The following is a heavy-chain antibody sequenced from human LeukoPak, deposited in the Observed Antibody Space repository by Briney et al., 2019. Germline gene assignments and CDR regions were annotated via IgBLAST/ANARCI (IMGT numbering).Heavy chain of an antibody. CDR3: AGPPGGGFDY. CDR1: GFTFSSYS. V-gene: IGHV3-21*01. CDR2: ISSSSSYI. D-gene: IGHD3-16*01. J-gene: IGHJ4*02. Sequence: PGGSLRLSCAASGFTFSSYSMNWVCQAPGKGLEWVSSISSSSSYIYYADSVKGRFTISRDNAKSSLYLQMNSLRAEDTAVYYCAGPPGGGFDYWGQGTLVTVSS.